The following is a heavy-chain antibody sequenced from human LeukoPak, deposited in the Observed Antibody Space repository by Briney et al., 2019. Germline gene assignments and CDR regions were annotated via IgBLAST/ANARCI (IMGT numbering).Heavy chain of an antibody. Sequence: GGSLRLSCAASGFTFSSYAMSWVRQAPGKGLEWVSAISGSGGSTYYADSVKGRFTISRDNAKNSLYLQMNSLRAEDTAVYYCAREMSYSHPNSFDNWGQGTLVTVSS. J-gene: IGHJ4*02. CDR1: GFTFSSYA. D-gene: IGHD4-11*01. V-gene: IGHV3-23*01. CDR2: ISGSGGST. CDR3: AREMSYSHPNSFDN.